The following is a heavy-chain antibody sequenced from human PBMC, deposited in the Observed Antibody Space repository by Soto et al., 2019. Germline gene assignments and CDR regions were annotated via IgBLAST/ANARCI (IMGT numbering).Heavy chain of an antibody. Sequence: SETLSLTCTVSGGSISSGDYYWSWIRQPPGKGLEWIGYIYYSGSTYYNPSLKSRVTISVDTSKNQFSLKLSSVTAADTAVYYCTGAYYDINGYSLDPWGQGTSATVS. CDR1: GGSISSGDYY. CDR3: TGAYYDINGYSLDP. J-gene: IGHJ5*02. CDR2: IYYSGST. D-gene: IGHD3-22*01. V-gene: IGHV4-30-4*02.